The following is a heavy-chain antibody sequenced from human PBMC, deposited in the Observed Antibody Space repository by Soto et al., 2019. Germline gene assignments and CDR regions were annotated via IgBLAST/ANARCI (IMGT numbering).Heavy chain of an antibody. CDR3: ATLWFGEGNY. V-gene: IGHV4-39*01. CDR2: IYYSGST. D-gene: IGHD3-10*01. CDR1: GGSISSSSYY. J-gene: IGHJ4*02. Sequence: QLQLQESGPGLVKPSETLSLTCTVSGGSISSSSYYWGWIRQPPGKGLEWIGSIYYSGSTYYNPSLKGRVTMSVDTSKNQFSLKLSSVTAADTAVYYCATLWFGEGNYWGQGTLVTVSS.